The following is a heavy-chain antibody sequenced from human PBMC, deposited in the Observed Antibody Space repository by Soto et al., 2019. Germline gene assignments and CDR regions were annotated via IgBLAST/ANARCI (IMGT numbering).Heavy chain of an antibody. J-gene: IGHJ3*02. CDR1: GFMFNNSA. Sequence: EVELLESGGGLVQPGGSLRLSCKASGFMFNNSAMTWVRQAPGQGLQWVASVSDNGGSRGCTYYADSVKGRFTISRDNSKNTLYLQLDSLTGADTAVYYCARAKAVVIAALDIWGQGTMVTVSS. V-gene: IGHV3-23*01. CDR2: VSDNGGSRGCT. CDR3: ARAKAVVIAALDI. D-gene: IGHD2-21*01.